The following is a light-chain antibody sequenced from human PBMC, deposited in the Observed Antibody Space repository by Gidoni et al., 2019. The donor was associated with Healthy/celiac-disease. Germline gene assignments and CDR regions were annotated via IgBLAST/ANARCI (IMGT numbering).Light chain of an antibody. CDR1: QSISSW. J-gene: IGKJ1*01. V-gene: IGKV1-5*03. CDR3: QQWGT. CDR2: KAS. Sequence: IQMPQSPSTLSASVGDRVTITCRASQSISSWLAWYQQKPGKAPKLLIYKASSLESGVPSRFSGSGSGTEFTLTIRSLQPDDFATYYCQQWGTFGQGTKVEIK.